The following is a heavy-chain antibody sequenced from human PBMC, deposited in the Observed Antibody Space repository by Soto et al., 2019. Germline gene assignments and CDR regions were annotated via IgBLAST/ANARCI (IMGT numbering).Heavy chain of an antibody. CDR2: IIPIFDTP. V-gene: IGHV1-69*12. Sequence: QVQLVQSGAEVKKPGPSVKVSCKASADTFNNYAISWVRQAPGQGLEWMGGIIPIFDTPTYAQKFQGRVTITADASTSTAYMDLTSLTSAATDGYYCTRDGAGTSVGDGNFDLWGRG. D-gene: IGHD1-1*01. CDR3: TRDGAGTSVGDGNFDL. J-gene: IGHJ2*01. CDR1: ADTFNNYA.